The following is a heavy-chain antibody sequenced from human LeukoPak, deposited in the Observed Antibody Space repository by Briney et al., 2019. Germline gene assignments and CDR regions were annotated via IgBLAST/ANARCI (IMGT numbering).Heavy chain of an antibody. J-gene: IGHJ4*02. CDR2: IWYDGSNE. D-gene: IGHD2-15*01. Sequence: GGSLRLSCAASGFTFSSYGMHWVRQAPGKGLEWVAVIWYDGSNEYYADSVKGRFTISRDNSKNTLYLQMNSLRAEDTAVYYCAKSSRRYCSGGSCYFDYWGQGTLVTVSS. CDR1: GFTFSSYG. CDR3: AKSSRRYCSGGSCYFDY. V-gene: IGHV3-33*06.